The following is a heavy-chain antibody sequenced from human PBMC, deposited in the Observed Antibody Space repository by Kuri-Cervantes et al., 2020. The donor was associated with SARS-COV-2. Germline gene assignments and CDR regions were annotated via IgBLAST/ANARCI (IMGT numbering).Heavy chain of an antibody. CDR3: AKDRSRELLDWFDP. V-gene: IGHV3-30-3*01. CDR2: ISYDGSNK. CDR1: GFTFSSYA. Sequence: GESLKISCAASGFTFSSYAMHWVRQAPGKGLEWVAVISYDGSNKYYADSVKGRFTISRDNSKNTLYLQMNSLRAEDTAVYYCAKDRSRELLDWFDPWGQGTLVTVSS. D-gene: IGHD1-26*01. J-gene: IGHJ5*02.